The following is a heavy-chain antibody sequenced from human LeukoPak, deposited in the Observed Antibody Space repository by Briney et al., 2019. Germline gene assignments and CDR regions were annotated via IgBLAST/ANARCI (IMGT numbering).Heavy chain of an antibody. Sequence: SVKVSCKASGYTFTSYGISWVRQAPGQGLEWMGWISAYNGNTNYAQKLQGRVTMTTDTSTSTAYMELRSLRSDDTAVYYCARDFPRSAYYYDSSGQGLGYWGQGTLVTVSS. V-gene: IGHV1-18*01. D-gene: IGHD3-22*01. CDR1: GYTFTSYG. CDR3: ARDFPRSAYYYDSSGQGLGY. CDR2: ISAYNGNT. J-gene: IGHJ4*02.